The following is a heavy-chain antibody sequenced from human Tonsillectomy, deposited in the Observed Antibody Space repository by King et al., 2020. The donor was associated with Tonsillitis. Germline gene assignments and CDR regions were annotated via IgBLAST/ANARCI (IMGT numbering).Heavy chain of an antibody. Sequence: VQLVESGGGLVQPGGSLRLSCSASGFTFSSYAMHWVRQAPGKGLEYVSAISSNGGSTNHADSVKGRFTISRDNSKNTLHLQMSSLRAEDTAVYYCVRGTASGREAIVVVVAATFDYWGQGTLVTVSS. CDR3: VRGTASGREAIVVVVAATFDY. D-gene: IGHD2-15*01. J-gene: IGHJ4*02. CDR1: GFTFSSYA. CDR2: ISSNGGST. V-gene: IGHV3-64D*06.